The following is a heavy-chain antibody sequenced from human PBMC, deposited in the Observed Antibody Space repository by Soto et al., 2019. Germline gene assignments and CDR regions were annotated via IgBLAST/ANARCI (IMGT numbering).Heavy chain of an antibody. D-gene: IGHD5-18*01. Sequence: PSETLSLTCTVSGGSISSGGYFWSWIRQHPGKGLEWIGFIYYSGSTYYNPSLKSRVAISVDTSKNQFSLKLSSVTAADTAVYYCARRYGSFFDYWGQGTLVTVSS. CDR3: ARRYGSFFDY. CDR2: IYYSGST. CDR1: GGSISSGGYF. V-gene: IGHV4-31*03. J-gene: IGHJ4*02.